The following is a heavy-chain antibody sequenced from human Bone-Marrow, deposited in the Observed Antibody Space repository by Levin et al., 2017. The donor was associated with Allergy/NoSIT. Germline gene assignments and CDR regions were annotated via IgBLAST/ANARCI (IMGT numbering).Heavy chain of an antibody. CDR1: GFSFRIYS. CDR3: ARDPASPHPDYFDS. V-gene: IGHV3-21*01. J-gene: IGHJ4*02. Sequence: GGSLRLSCAASGFSFRIYSMNWVRQAPGKGLEWVSSISSHSDYIYYADSVKGRFTISRDNAENSLYLQMNSLRTEDAAVYYCARDPASPHPDYFDSWGQGTLVTVSS. CDR2: ISSHSDYI. D-gene: IGHD2-2*01.